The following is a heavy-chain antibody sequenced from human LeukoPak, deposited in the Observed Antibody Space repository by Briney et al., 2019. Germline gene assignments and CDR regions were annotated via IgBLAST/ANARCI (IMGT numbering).Heavy chain of an antibody. J-gene: IGHJ4*02. D-gene: IGHD4-17*01. CDR2: VRTNGTT. CDR1: GGSISSDDYY. V-gene: IGHV4-61*02. Sequence: SETLSLTCTVSGGSISSDDYYWTWMRQPAGKGLEWIGRVRTNGTTDFNPSLKSRVSISLDTSKNQFSLKLTSVTAADTAVYYCARGFTFGHGAMFDYWGQGTLVTVSP. CDR3: ARGFTFGHGAMFDY.